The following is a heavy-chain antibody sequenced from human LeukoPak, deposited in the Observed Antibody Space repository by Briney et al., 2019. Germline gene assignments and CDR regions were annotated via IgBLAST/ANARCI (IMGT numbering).Heavy chain of an antibody. CDR3: TRDRGAYNLYDY. J-gene: IGHJ4*02. Sequence: GGSLRLSCAGSGFIFGDYAMSWIRQAPGKGLEWVGFIRSKAYGETADYAASVKGRFTISRDDSKAIAYLQMNSLKTEDTAVYHCTRDRGAYNLYDYWGQGTLVTVSS. CDR1: GFIFGDYA. D-gene: IGHD1-1*01. CDR2: IRSKAYGETA. V-gene: IGHV3-49*03.